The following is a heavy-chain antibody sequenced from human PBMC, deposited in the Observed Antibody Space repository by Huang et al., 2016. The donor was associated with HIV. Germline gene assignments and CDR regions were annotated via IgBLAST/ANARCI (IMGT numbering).Heavy chain of an antibody. CDR3: ARDSPPNWYYDSSGYYAN. Sequence: QVQLVQSGAEVKKPGSSVKVSCKASGGTFSNYAISWVRQAPGQGLEWMGWIIPIFGTANYAQKFQGRVTITADESTSTAYMELSSLRSEDTAVYYCARDSPPNWYYDSSGYYANWGQGTLVTVSS. J-gene: IGHJ4*02. V-gene: IGHV1-69*13. D-gene: IGHD3-22*01. CDR1: GGTFSNYA. CDR2: IIPIFGTA.